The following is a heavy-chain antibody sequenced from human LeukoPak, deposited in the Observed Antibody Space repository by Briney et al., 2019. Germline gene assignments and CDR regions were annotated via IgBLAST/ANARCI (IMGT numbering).Heavy chain of an antibody. J-gene: IGHJ4*02. CDR3: ARGRGIAVAEDY. CDR2: MNPNSGNT. D-gene: IGHD6-19*01. V-gene: IGHV1-8*01. Sequence: ASVTVSCTASGYTFTSYDSNWVRQATGQGLEWMGWMNPNSGNTGYAQKFQGRVTMTRNTSISTAYMELSSLRSEDTAVYYCARGRGIAVAEDYWGQGTLVTVSS. CDR1: GYTFTSYD.